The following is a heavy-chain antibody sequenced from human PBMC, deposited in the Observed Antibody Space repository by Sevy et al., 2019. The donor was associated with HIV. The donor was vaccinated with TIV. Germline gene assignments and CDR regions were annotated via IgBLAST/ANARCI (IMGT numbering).Heavy chain of an antibody. CDR2: IKSKTDGGTT. CDR1: GFTFSNAW. V-gene: IGHV3-15*01. CDR3: TLQSTYYYDSSGYPDY. D-gene: IGHD3-22*01. Sequence: GGSLRLSCAASGFTFSNAWMSWVRQAPGKGLEWVGGIKSKTDGGTTDYAAPVKGRFTISRDDSKNTLYLQMNSLKTEDTAVYYCTLQSTYYYDSSGYPDYWGQRTLVTVSS. J-gene: IGHJ4*02.